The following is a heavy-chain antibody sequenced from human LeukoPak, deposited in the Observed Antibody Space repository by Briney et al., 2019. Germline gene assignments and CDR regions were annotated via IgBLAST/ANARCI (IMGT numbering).Heavy chain of an antibody. Sequence: GESLKISCKGSGYSFTSYWIGWVRQMPGKGLEWMGIIYPGDSDTRYSPSFQGQVTISADKSISTAYLQWSSLKASDTAMYYCARSIAAAGSYLYYFDYWGQGTLVTVFS. CDR3: ARSIAAAGSYLYYFDY. CDR2: IYPGDSDT. V-gene: IGHV5-51*01. D-gene: IGHD6-13*01. J-gene: IGHJ4*02. CDR1: GYSFTSYW.